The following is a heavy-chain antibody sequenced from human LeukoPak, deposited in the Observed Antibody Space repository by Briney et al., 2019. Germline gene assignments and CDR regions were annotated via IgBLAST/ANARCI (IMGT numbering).Heavy chain of an antibody. V-gene: IGHV3-33*01. CDR2: IWYDGSNK. D-gene: IGHD3-22*01. CDR1: GFTFSSYG. J-gene: IGHJ4*01. Sequence: GSLRLSCAASGFTFSSYGMHWVRQAPGKGLEWVAVIWYDGSNKYYADSVKGRFTISRDNSKNTLYLQMNSLRAEDTAVYYCARDLYYYDSSGYYYGVGFDYWGHGTLVTVDS. CDR3: ARDLYYYDSSGYYYGVGFDY.